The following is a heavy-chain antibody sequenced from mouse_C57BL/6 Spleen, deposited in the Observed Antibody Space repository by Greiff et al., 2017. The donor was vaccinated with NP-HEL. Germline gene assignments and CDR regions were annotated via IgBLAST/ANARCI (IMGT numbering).Heavy chain of an antibody. D-gene: IGHD2-4*01. V-gene: IGHV14-4*01. CDR2: IDPENGDT. Sequence: DVQLVESGAELVRPGASVKLSCTASGFNIKDDYMHWVKQRPEQGLEWIGWIDPENGDTEYASKFQGKATITADTSSNTAYLQLSSLTSEDTAVYYCTTWDYDLFAYWGQGTLVTVSA. CDR1: GFNIKDDY. J-gene: IGHJ3*01. CDR3: TTWDYDLFAY.